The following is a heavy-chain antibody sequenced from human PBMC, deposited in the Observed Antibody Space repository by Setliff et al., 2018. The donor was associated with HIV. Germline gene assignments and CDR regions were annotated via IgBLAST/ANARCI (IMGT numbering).Heavy chain of an antibody. CDR2: IDHSGST. V-gene: IGHV4-4*02. CDR1: DDSITGNNW. CDR3: ARLHTDYGSWYFDV. D-gene: IGHD3-10*01. J-gene: IGHJ4*02. Sequence: SETLSLTCTVSDDSITGNNWWNWVRQPPGKGLEWIGEIDHSGSTNYSPSLKSRVTMSVDKSKKQFSLKLKSMAAADMAVYYCARLHTDYGSWYFDVWGPGTLVTVSS.